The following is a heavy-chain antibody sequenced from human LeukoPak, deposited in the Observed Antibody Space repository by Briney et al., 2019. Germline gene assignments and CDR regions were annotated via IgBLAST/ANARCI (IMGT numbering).Heavy chain of an antibody. CDR3: ARLNAVDGYYDFWSGYYFYFDY. Sequence: SETLSLTCTVSGGSISSYYWSWIRQPPGKGLEWIGYIYYSGSTNYNPSLKSRVTISVDTSKNQFSLKLSSVTAADTAVYYCARLNAVDGYYDFWSGYYFYFDYWGQGTLVPVSS. D-gene: IGHD3-3*01. CDR1: GGSISSYY. V-gene: IGHV4-59*08. J-gene: IGHJ4*02. CDR2: IYYSGST.